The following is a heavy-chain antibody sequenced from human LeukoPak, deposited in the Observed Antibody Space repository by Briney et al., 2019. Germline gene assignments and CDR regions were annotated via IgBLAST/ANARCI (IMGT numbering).Heavy chain of an antibody. CDR2: IIPIFGTA. V-gene: IGHV1-69*13. D-gene: IGHD3-10*01. CDR1: GGTFSSYA. J-gene: IGHJ5*02. Sequence: GASVRVSCKASGGTFSSYAISWVRQAPGQGLEWMGGIIPIFGTANYAQKVQGRVTITADESTSTAYMELSSMRSEDTAVYYCARARTTITMVRGSPSPGWFDPWGQGKLVTASS. CDR3: ARARTTITMVRGSPSPGWFDP.